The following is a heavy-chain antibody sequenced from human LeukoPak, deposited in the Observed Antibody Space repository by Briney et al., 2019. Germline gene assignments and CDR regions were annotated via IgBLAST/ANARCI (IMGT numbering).Heavy chain of an antibody. CDR1: GFTFSTST. V-gene: IGHV3-21*01. Sequence: GGSLRLSCPASGFTFSTSTMNWVRQAPGKGLEWVSSISGSSDYMYYADSVKGRFTISRDNAKNSLYLQMNSLRAEDTAVYYCVRIPNNAGFPNWFDPWGQGTLVTVSS. J-gene: IGHJ5*02. D-gene: IGHD1-14*01. CDR3: VRIPNNAGFPNWFDP. CDR2: ISGSSDYM.